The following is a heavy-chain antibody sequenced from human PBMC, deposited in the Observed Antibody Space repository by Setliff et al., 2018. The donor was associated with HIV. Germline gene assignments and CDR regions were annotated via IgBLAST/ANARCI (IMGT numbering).Heavy chain of an antibody. CDR1: GGSISSHY. CDR2: ISNSGSTI. Sequence: KTSETLSLTCTVSGGSISSHYWSWIRQPPGKGLEWVSYISNSGSTIYYADSVKGRFSISRDNAKNSLYLQMNSLRAEDTAVYYCARADQQDMTGMDYWGHGTLVTVSS. J-gene: IGHJ4*01. D-gene: IGHD1-20*01. CDR3: ARADQQDMTGMDY. V-gene: IGHV3-11*04.